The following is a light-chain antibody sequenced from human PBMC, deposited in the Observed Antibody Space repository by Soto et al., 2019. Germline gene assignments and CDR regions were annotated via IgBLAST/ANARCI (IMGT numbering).Light chain of an antibody. Sequence: QPASMSGSPGQSITISCTGTRSDVGGYNYVSWYQQHPGKAPKLMIYEVSNRPSGVSNRFSGSKSGNTASLTISGLQAEDEADYYCSSYTTTSTLGVFGGGTKLTVL. J-gene: IGLJ2*01. CDR2: EVS. V-gene: IGLV2-14*01. CDR3: SSYTTTSTLGV. CDR1: RSDVGGYNY.